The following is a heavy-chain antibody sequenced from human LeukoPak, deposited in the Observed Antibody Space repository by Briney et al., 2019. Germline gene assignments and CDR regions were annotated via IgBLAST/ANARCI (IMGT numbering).Heavy chain of an antibody. D-gene: IGHD2-8*01. Sequence: GGSLRLSCAVSGFTVSSSYMGWVRRAPGKGLEWVSIIYSRGTSYYADSVKGRFTISRDDSKNTVHLQMNGLRAEDTAVYSCARLTRVYYFFDYWGQGTLVTVSS. CDR3: ARLTRVYYFFDY. V-gene: IGHV3-66*01. CDR2: IYSRGTS. J-gene: IGHJ4*02. CDR1: GFTVSSSY.